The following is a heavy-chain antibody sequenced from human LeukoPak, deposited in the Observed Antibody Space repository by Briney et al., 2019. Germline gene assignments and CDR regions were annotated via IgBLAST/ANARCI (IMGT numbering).Heavy chain of an antibody. CDR1: GYTFTGYY. CDR2: INPNSGGT. CDR3: ARRHYGSGSPFDY. J-gene: IGHJ4*02. Sequence: ASVKVSCKASGYTFTGYYMHWVRQAPGQGLEWMGWINPNSGGTNYAQKFQGRVTMTRDTSISTAYMEPSRLRSDDTAVYYCARRHYGSGSPFDYWGQGTLVTVSS. D-gene: IGHD3-10*01. V-gene: IGHV1-2*02.